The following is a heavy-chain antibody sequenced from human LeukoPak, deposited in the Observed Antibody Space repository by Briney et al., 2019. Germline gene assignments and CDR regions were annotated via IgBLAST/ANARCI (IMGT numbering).Heavy chain of an antibody. CDR2: ISGSGGST. V-gene: IGHV3-23*01. D-gene: IGHD6-19*01. CDR1: GFTFSSYA. J-gene: IGHJ6*04. Sequence: PGGSLRLSCAASGFTFSSYARSWVRQAPGKGLEWVSAISGSGGSTYYADSVKGRFTISRDNSKNTLYLQMNSLRAEDTAVYYCAKELPASGWYFAEMDVWGKGTTVTVSS. CDR3: AKELPASGWYFAEMDV.